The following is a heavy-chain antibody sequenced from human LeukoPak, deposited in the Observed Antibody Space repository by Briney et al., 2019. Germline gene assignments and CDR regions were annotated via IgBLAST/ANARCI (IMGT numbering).Heavy chain of an antibody. Sequence: GASVKVSCKASGYTFSDYYMHWVRQGPGQGLEWMGWINPNSGGTNYAQNFQDRVTMTRDTSISTAYMELSRLRSDDTAVYYCARAGSVAVAGNTINWFDPWGQGTLVTVSS. CDR2: INPNSGGT. CDR1: GYTFSDYY. D-gene: IGHD6-19*01. CDR3: ARAGSVAVAGNTINWFDP. J-gene: IGHJ5*02. V-gene: IGHV1-2*02.